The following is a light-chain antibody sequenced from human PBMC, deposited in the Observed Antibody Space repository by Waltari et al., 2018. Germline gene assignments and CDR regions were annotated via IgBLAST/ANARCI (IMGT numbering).Light chain of an antibody. CDR2: SAS. CDR3: QQVDDYPYT. Sequence: IQLTQSPSSLSASAGARVPITCRASKGINSYLAWYKQKPGKEPNLLNYSASSLQSGVPSGFGGSGSGTDFTLTIASLQPEDFATYYCQQVDDYPYTFGQGTKLDI. J-gene: IGKJ2*01. CDR1: KGINSY. V-gene: IGKV1-9*01.